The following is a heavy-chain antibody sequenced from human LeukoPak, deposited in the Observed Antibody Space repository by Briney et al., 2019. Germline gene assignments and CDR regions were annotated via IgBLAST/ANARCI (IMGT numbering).Heavy chain of an antibody. V-gene: IGHV3-48*01. CDR2: ISSSSSTI. CDR3: ARGDAAAGTDLDY. J-gene: IGHJ4*02. Sequence: PGGSLRLSCAASGFTFSTSSTNWVRQAPGKGLEWVSYISSSSSTIFYADSVKGRFTVSRDNSKNTLFLQMNSLRAEDTAVYYCARGDAAAGTDLDYWGQGTLVTVSS. CDR1: GFTFSTSS. D-gene: IGHD6-13*01.